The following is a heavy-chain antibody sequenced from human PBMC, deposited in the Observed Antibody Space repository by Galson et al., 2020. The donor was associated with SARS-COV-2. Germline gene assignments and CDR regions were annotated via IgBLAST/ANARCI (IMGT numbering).Heavy chain of an antibody. Sequence: GGSLRLSCAASGFTFSSYAMSWVRQAPGKGLEWVSAISGSGGSTYYADSVKGRFTISRDNSKNTLYLQMNSLRAEDTAVYYCAKDQSYGFLAGPFDYWGQGTLVTVSS. CDR1: GFTFSSYA. V-gene: IGHV3-23*01. CDR2: ISGSGGST. CDR3: AKDQSYGFLAGPFDY. D-gene: IGHD5-18*01. J-gene: IGHJ4*02.